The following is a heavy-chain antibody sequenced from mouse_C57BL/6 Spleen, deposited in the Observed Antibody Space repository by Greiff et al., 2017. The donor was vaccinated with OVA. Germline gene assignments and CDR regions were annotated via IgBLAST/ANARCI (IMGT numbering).Heavy chain of an antibody. Sequence: VKLQQPGAELVKPGASVKMSCKASGYTFTSYWITWVKQRPGQGLEWIGDIYPGSGSTNYNEKFKSKATLTVDTSSSTAYMQLSSLTSEDSAVYYCARGRQLRPYYYAMDYWGQGTSVTVSS. CDR3: ARGRQLRPYYYAMDY. D-gene: IGHD3-2*02. CDR1: GYTFTSYW. J-gene: IGHJ4*01. CDR2: IYPGSGST. V-gene: IGHV1-55*01.